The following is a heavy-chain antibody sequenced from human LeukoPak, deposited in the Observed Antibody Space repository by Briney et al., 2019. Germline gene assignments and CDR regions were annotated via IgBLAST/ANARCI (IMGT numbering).Heavy chain of an antibody. CDR3: ARDRREGGSYY. J-gene: IGHJ4*02. Sequence: SVKVSCKASGGTFSSYAISWVRQAPGQGLEWMGRITPILGIANYAQKFQGRVTVTADKSTSTAYMELSSLRSEDTAVYYCARDRREGGSYYWGQGTLVTVSS. D-gene: IGHD1-26*01. CDR2: ITPILGIA. V-gene: IGHV1-69*04. CDR1: GGTFSSYA.